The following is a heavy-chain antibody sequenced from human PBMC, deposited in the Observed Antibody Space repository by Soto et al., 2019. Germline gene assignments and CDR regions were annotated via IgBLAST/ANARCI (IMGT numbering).Heavy chain of an antibody. J-gene: IGHJ4*02. CDR2: IDYSGST. CDR3: ARGVLH. D-gene: IGHD3-16*01. Sequence: QVQLQESGPGLVKPSQTLSLTCTVSGGSISSGGYYWCWIRQHPGKSLEWIGSIDYSGSTYYNPSLKIRVTISVDTSKNQFSRMLGSVTAAGSGVYYCARGVLHWGQGTLVTVAS. V-gene: IGHV4-31*03. CDR1: GGSISSGGYY.